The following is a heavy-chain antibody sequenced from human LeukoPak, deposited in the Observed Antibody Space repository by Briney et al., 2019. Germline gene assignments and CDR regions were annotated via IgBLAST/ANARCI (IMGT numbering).Heavy chain of an antibody. CDR1: GYTFTGYY. J-gene: IGHJ4*02. V-gene: IGHV1-2*02. Sequence: GASVKVSCKASGYTFTGYYMHWVRQAPGQGLEWMGWINPNSGGTNYAQKFQGRVTMTRDTSISTAYMELSRLRSDDTAVYYCARDRFYIAVAGSPFDYWGQGTLVTVSS. CDR3: ARDRFYIAVAGSPFDY. CDR2: INPNSGGT. D-gene: IGHD6-19*01.